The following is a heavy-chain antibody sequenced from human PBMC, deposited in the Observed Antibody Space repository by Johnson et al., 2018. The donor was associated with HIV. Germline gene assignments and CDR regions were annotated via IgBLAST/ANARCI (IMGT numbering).Heavy chain of an antibody. J-gene: IGHJ3*01. D-gene: IGHD6-19*01. CDR3: VRGGQWGATDAFDV. Sequence: QVQLVESGGGVVQPGRSLRLSCAASGFIFSDYYMSWIRQAPGKGLEWVSYISSSGTNIYYADSVKGRFSISRDNAKNSLYLQMNSLRPEDTAVYYCVRGGQWGATDAFDVWGQGTMVTVSS. V-gene: IGHV3-11*04. CDR2: ISSSGTNI. CDR1: GFIFSDYY.